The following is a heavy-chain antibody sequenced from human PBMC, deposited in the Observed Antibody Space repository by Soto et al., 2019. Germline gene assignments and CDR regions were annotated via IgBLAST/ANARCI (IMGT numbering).Heavy chain of an antibody. CDR3: ATYGSGYPC. D-gene: IGHD6-19*01. CDR2: TSYDGGNK. Sequence: QVQLVESGGGAVQPGGSLRLTCAASGFTFNTHAMHWVRQAPGEGLEWVAVTSYDGGNKYYADSVKGRFTISRDNSKNTLYLQMNSLRGEDTAVYYCATYGSGYPCWGQGTLVTVSS. J-gene: IGHJ4*02. V-gene: IGHV3-30-3*01. CDR1: GFTFNTHA.